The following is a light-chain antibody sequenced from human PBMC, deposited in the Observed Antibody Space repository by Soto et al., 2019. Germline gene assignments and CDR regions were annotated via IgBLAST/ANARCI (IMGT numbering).Light chain of an antibody. V-gene: IGLV2-14*01. CDR2: EVT. Sequence: QSALTQPASVSGSPGQSITISCTGTSRDIGNYNYVSWYQHHPGKAPKLMIYEVTSRPSGVSDRFSGSKSGMTASLTISGLQPEDEADYFCASYRSATTLVVFGTGTKGTVL. CDR1: SRDIGNYNY. J-gene: IGLJ1*01. CDR3: ASYRSATTLVV.